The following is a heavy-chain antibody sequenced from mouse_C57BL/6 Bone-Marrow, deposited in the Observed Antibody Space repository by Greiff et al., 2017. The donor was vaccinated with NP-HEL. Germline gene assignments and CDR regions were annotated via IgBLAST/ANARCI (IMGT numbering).Heavy chain of an antibody. D-gene: IGHD2-5*01. Sequence: QVQLQQSGAELARPGASVKLSCKASGYTFTSYGISWVKQRTGQGLEWIGEIYPRSGNTYYNEKFKGKATLTADKSSSTAYMELRSLTSEDSAVYFCANFYSNYVYFDYWGQGTTLTVSS. CDR3: ANFYSNYVYFDY. CDR1: GYTFTSYG. J-gene: IGHJ2*01. V-gene: IGHV1-81*01. CDR2: IYPRSGNT.